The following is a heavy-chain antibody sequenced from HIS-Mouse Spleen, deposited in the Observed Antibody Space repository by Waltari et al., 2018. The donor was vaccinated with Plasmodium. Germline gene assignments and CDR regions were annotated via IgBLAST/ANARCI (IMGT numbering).Heavy chain of an antibody. D-gene: IGHD4-4*01. J-gene: IGHJ4*02. Sequence: QAPGKGLVWVSRINSDGSSTSYADSVKGRFTISRDNAKNTLYLQMNSLRAEDTAVYYCARDKPSNYGYFDYWGQGTLVTVSS. V-gene: IGHV3-74*01. CDR2: INSDGSST. CDR3: ARDKPSNYGYFDY.